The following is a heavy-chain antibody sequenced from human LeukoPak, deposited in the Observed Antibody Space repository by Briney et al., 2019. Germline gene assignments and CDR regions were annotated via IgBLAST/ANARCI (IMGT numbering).Heavy chain of an antibody. V-gene: IGHV3-7*01. D-gene: IGHD6-13*01. CDR1: GFTFSNYW. J-gene: IGHJ4*02. Sequence: GWSRRLSCAASGFTFSNYWMSWVRQAPGKGLGWVSNIREDGSEKYYVDSVKGRFTISRDNARNSLYLQMNSLRAEGTAVYYCASGRQLGYWGQGTLVTVSS. CDR2: IREDGSEK. CDR3: ASGRQLGY.